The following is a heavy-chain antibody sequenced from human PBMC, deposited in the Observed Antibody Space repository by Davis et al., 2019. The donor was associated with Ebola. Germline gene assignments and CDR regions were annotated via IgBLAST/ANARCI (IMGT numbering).Heavy chain of an antibody. D-gene: IGHD3-22*01. V-gene: IGHV1-24*01. Sequence: ASVKVSCKVSGYTLTELSMHWVRQAPGKGLEWMGGFDPEDGETIYAQKFQGRVTMTEDTSTDTAYMELSSLRSEDTAVYYCARGLGYLGTHLTPVVWFDPWGQGTLVTVSS. CDR1: GYTLTELS. CDR2: FDPEDGET. J-gene: IGHJ5*02. CDR3: ARGLGYLGTHLTPVVWFDP.